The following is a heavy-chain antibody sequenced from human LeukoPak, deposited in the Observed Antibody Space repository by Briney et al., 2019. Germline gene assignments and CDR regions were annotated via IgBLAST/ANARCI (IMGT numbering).Heavy chain of an antibody. J-gene: IGHJ4*02. V-gene: IGHV3-74*01. Sequence: GGSLRLSCAASGFTFSNYWIHWVRQAPGKGPVWVSRINTDGTYTSYADSVKGRFTISRDNSKNTLYLQMNSLRAEDTAVYYCAKFYDILTAYFDFWGQGTLVTVSS. CDR1: GFTFSNYW. CDR3: AKFYDILTAYFDF. D-gene: IGHD3-9*01. CDR2: INTDGTYT.